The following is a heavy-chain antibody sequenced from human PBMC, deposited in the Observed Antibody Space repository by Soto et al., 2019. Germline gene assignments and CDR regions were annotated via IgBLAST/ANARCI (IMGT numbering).Heavy chain of an antibody. CDR2: INPDNGGT. CDR3: VRATYFSDSSGYTRCFDY. Sequence: GASVKVSCKASGYTFTDYFIHWVRQAPGQGLEWMGWINPDNGGTVYAQKFQGRITMARDTPVSTVYMELSGLRSGDTAVYYCVRATYFSDSSGYTRCFDYWGQGTLVTVSS. CDR1: GYTFTDYF. J-gene: IGHJ4*02. D-gene: IGHD3-22*01. V-gene: IGHV1-2*02.